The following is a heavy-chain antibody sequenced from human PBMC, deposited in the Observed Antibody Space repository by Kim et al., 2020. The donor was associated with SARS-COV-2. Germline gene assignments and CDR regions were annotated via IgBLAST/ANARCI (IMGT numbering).Heavy chain of an antibody. V-gene: IGHV4-59*13. CDR1: GGSISSYY. CDR2: IYYSGST. CDR3: ARVTELDAFDI. D-gene: IGHD1-7*01. J-gene: IGHJ3*02. Sequence: SETLSLTCTVSGGSISSYYWSWIRQPPGKGLEWIGYIYYSGSTNYNPSLKSRVTISVDTSKNQFSLKLSSVTAADTAVYYCARVTELDAFDIWGQGTMVTVSS.